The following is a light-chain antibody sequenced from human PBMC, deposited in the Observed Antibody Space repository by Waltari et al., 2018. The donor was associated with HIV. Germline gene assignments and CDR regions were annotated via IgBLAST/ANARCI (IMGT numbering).Light chain of an antibody. CDR2: WAW. V-gene: IGKV4-1*01. CDR1: RTVLYDSTNPNY. J-gene: IGKJ4*01. Sequence: DIVMTQSPDSLSVSLGERATINCRSSRTVLYDSTNPNYLAWYQQKPGQPPKVIISWAWTRSVGVSDRFSGSGAGTNFSLTINSLQADDLAVYYCHQYYSLPYTFGGGTKVEMK. CDR3: HQYYSLPYT.